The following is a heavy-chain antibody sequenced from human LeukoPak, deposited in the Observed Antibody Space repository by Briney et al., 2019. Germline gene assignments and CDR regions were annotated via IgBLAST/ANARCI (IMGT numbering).Heavy chain of an antibody. CDR1: GFTFSSYG. CDR2: ISYDGSNK. V-gene: IGHV3-30*03. CDR3: ARGGTLVTSYYFDS. Sequence: GGSLRLSCAASGFTFSSYGMHWVRQAPGKGLEWVAVISYDGSNKYYPGSVKGRFTISRENGKNSLYLQMNNVRAEDTAVYYCARGGTLVTSYYFDSWGQGTLVTVSS. J-gene: IGHJ4*02. D-gene: IGHD3-9*01.